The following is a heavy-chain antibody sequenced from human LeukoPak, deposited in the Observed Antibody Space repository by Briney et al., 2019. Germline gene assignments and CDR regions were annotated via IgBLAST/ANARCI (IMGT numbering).Heavy chain of an antibody. V-gene: IGHV1-2*02. CDR3: ARDKSSSSREYYFDY. J-gene: IGHJ4*02. CDR2: INPNSGGT. D-gene: IGHD6-6*01. CDR1: GYTFTGYY. Sequence: ASVKVSCKASGYTFTGYYMHWVRRAPGQGLEWMGWINPNSGGTNYAQKFQGRVTMTRDTSISTAYMELSRLRSDDTAVYYCARDKSSSSREYYFDYWGQGTLVTVSS.